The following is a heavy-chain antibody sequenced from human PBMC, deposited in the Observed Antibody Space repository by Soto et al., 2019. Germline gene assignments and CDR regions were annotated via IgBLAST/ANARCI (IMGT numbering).Heavy chain of an antibody. CDR2: IDGSGNT. V-gene: IGHV4-34*01. J-gene: IGHJ4*02. CDR3: VGARGRLVGFDY. Sequence: QVQLQQWGAGLLKPSETLSLTCAVNSESLSGYYWSWIRQSPGKGLEWIGEIDGSGNTNYSPSLRGRVAMSVDTSKIHFSLNLSSVSAADTAAYYCVGARGRLVGFDYWGQGTLVTVSS. D-gene: IGHD1-26*01. CDR1: SESLSGYY.